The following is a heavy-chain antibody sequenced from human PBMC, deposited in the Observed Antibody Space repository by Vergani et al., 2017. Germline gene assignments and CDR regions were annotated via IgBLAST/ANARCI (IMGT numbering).Heavy chain of an antibody. CDR1: GDSIISRSYY. CDR3: ACGEYYSDSTSHFRGRYFDV. D-gene: IGHD3-16*01. J-gene: IGHJ2*01. CDR2: IYNSGNG. V-gene: IGHV4-39*01. Sequence: QMQLQESGPGLVKASETLSLTCTVSGDSIISRSYYWGWIRQPPGKGLEWIGSIYNSGNGDSSSSLKSRVTISADTSKNQFSLRLTSVTAADTAVYYCACGEYYSDSTSHFRGRYFDVWGRGTLVTVPS.